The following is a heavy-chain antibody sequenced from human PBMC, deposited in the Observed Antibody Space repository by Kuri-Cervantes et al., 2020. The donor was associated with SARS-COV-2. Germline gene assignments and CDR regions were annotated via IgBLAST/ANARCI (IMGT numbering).Heavy chain of an antibody. V-gene: IGHV1-69*13. D-gene: IGHD6-6*01. Sequence: SVKVSRKASGGTFSSYAISWVRQAPGQGLEWMGGIVPIFGTANYAQKFQGRVTITADESTSTAYMELSSLRTEDTAVYYCAGRIAARPRGYYYYYMDVWGKGTTVTVSS. CDR2: IVPIFGTA. J-gene: IGHJ6*03. CDR1: GGTFSSYA. CDR3: AGRIAARPRGYYYYYMDV.